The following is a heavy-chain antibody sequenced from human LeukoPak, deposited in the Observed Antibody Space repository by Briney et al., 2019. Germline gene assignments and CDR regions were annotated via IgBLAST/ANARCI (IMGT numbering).Heavy chain of an antibody. J-gene: IGHJ4*02. Sequence: QPGGSLTLSCAASGFTFNDYGMQWLRQAPGRGLEWGSIIYYGGSNNYDADAVSGRFTTTKDNNKNTLFLKMNSLRAEAAALYYCARGIRQSGVVLDYWGQGTLVTVSS. CDR1: GFTFNDYG. CDR3: ARGIRQSGVVLDY. D-gene: IGHD2-21*01. CDR2: IYYGGSNN. V-gene: IGHV3-33*01.